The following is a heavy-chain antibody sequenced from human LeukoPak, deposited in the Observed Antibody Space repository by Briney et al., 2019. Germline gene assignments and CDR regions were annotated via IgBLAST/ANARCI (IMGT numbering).Heavy chain of an antibody. Sequence: SQTLSLTCAISGDSVSSNSAAWNGIRQSPSRALEGLGRTYYRSKWYNDYAVSVKSRITINPDTSKNQFSLQLNSVTPEDTAVYSCARDQVTYGGIDYWGQGTLVTVSS. CDR3: ARDQVTYGGIDY. CDR2: TYYRSKWYN. J-gene: IGHJ4*02. CDR1: GDSVSSNSAA. D-gene: IGHD4-23*01. V-gene: IGHV6-1*01.